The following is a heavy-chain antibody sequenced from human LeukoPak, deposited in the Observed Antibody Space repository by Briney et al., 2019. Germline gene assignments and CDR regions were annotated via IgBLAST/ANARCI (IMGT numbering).Heavy chain of an antibody. CDR1: GFTVSSNY. V-gene: IGHV3-66*02. Sequence: GGSLRLSCAASGFTVSSNYMSWVRQAPGKGLEWVSVIYSGGSTYYADSVKGRFTISRDNSKNTLYLQMNSLRAGDTAVYYCAGHYYGSGKDYWGQGTLVTISS. CDR3: AGHYYGSGKDY. J-gene: IGHJ4*02. D-gene: IGHD3-10*01. CDR2: IYSGGST.